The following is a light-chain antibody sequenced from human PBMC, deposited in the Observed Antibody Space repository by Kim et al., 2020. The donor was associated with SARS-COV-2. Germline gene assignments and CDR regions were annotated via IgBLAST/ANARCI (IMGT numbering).Light chain of an antibody. J-gene: IGKJ4*01. Sequence: LSAYVGDRVTLTCRARQSISSLLAWYQQKPGKAPKLLIYDASSLESGVPSRFSVSGSGTEFTLTISCLQPDDFATYYCQQYNSYTFVGGTKVDIK. CDR3: QQYNSYT. CDR1: QSISSL. V-gene: IGKV1-5*01. CDR2: DAS.